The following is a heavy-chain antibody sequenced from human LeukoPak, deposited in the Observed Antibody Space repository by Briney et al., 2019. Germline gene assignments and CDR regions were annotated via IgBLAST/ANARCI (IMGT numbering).Heavy chain of an antibody. Sequence: PSETLSLTCTVSGGSIGSYYWSWIRQPPGKGLEWIGYISDSGSANNNPSLKSRVTISVDTSKNQFSLKLSSVTAADTAVYYCARGPNYDILTGIRARYYFDYWGQGTLVTVSS. CDR1: GGSIGSYY. CDR3: ARGPNYDILTGIRARYYFDY. D-gene: IGHD3-9*01. J-gene: IGHJ4*02. V-gene: IGHV4-59*08. CDR2: ISDSGSA.